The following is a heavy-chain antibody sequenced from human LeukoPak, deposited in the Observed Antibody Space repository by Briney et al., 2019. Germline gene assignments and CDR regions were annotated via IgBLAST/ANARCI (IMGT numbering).Heavy chain of an antibody. D-gene: IGHD6-13*01. CDR1: GYTFTGYY. V-gene: IGHV1-2*06. CDR2: INPNSGGT. J-gene: IGHJ5*02. CDR3: ARAPRIAAAPSNNWFDP. Sequence: GASVKVSCRASGYTFTGYYMHLVRQAPGQGLEWMGRINPNSGGTNYAQKFQGRVTMTRDTSISTAYMELSRLRSDDTAVYYCARAPRIAAAPSNNWFDPWGQGTLVTVSS.